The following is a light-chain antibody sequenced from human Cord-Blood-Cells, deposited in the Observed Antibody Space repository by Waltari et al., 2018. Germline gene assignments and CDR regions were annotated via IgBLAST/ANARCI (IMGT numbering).Light chain of an antibody. J-gene: IGLJ3*02. V-gene: IGLV2-11*01. CDR3: CSYAGSYTPWV. CDR1: SSDVGGYNY. Sequence: QSALTQPRSVSGSPGQSVTISCTGTSSDVGGYNYVSWYQQHPGKAPKLMLYDVSKRPSGGPDRFSGSKSGNTASLTISGLQAEDEADYYCCSYAGSYTPWVFGGGTKLTVL. CDR2: DVS.